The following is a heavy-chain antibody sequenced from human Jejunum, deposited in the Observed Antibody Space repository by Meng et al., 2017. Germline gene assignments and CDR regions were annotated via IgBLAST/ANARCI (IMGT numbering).Heavy chain of an antibody. CDR2: IYYSEST. CDR1: GASISSSSWY. Sequence: LPCEESAPGLVKPSETLSLTCSVSGASISSSSWYWGWIRQPPGKGLEWIGSIYYSESTYYHPSLKSRVTISVDTSKNQFSLKLSSVTAADTAVYYCARGPWDSSGWPEYFQHWGQGTLVTVSS. CDR3: ARGPWDSSGWPEYFQH. J-gene: IGHJ1*01. V-gene: IGHV4-39*07. D-gene: IGHD6-19*01.